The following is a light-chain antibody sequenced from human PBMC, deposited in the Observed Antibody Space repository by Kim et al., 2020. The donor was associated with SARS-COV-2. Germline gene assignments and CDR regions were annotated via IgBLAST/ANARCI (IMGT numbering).Light chain of an antibody. CDR2: SHN. J-gene: IGLJ2*01. CDR3: ASWDDSLNGVI. CDR1: SSNIGGNI. V-gene: IGLV1-44*01. Sequence: QSVLTQPPSASGTPGQRVTISCSGSSSNIGGNIVNWYQQLPGTAPKLLIHSHNQRPSGVPDRFSGSKSGTSASLAISGLQSEDEADYYCASWDDSLNGVIFGGGTQLTVL.